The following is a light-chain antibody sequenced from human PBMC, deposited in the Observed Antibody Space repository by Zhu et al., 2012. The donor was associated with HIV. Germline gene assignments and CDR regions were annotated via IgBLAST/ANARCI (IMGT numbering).Light chain of an antibody. CDR1: QSISKW. CDR2: ETS. V-gene: IGKV1-5*03. J-gene: IGKJ2*01. Sequence: DIQMIQSPSALSASVGDRVTITCRASQSISKWLAWYQQKPGNAPKLLIYETSKLGSGVPSRFSGSGSGTEFTLTISSLQPDDFATYTCQQYYTPSYSFGRGPNCTSN. CDR3: QQYYTPSYS.